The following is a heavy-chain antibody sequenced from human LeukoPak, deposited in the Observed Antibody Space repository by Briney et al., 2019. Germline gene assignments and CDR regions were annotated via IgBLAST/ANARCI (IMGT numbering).Heavy chain of an antibody. CDR3: ARAAYDNSGYLTL. J-gene: IGHJ4*02. Sequence: GGSLRLSCAASGFTFSSYGMHWVRQAPGKGLEWVAVIWYDGTNKYYADSVKGRFTISRDSSRNTLYLQMNSLRAEDTAVYYCARAAYDNSGYLTLWGQGTLVTVSS. CDR2: IWYDGTNK. V-gene: IGHV3-33*08. D-gene: IGHD3-22*01. CDR1: GFTFSSYG.